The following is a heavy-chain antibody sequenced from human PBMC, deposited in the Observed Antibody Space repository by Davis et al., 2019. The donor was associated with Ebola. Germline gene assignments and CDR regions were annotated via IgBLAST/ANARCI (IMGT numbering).Heavy chain of an antibody. CDR1: GGSMYSNSYY. V-gene: IGHV4-39*01. CDR2: IYYSGST. CDR3: ARPGYCGGDCYID. D-gene: IGHD2-21*02. J-gene: IGHJ4*02. Sequence: MPSETLSLTCTVSGGSMYSNSYYWGWIRQPPGKGLEWIGRIYYSGSTNYNPSLQSRVTISIDSSKNQFSLKLTSVTAADPAVYYCARPGYCGGDCYIDWGQGTLVTVSS.